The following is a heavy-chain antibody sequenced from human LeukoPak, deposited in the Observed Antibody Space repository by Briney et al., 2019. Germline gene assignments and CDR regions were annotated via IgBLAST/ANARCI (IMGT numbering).Heavy chain of an antibody. CDR2: ITDDEDT. CDR3: AKVDYWSPENYFDS. V-gene: IGHV3-23*01. D-gene: IGHD1-1*01. J-gene: IGHJ4*02. Sequence: GGSLRLSCVASGFPFRSYAMTWVRQTPGKGLESVSVITDDEDTYYADSVKGRITISRDNSQNTVFLQMNSLRVEDTAVYYCAKVDYWSPENYFDSWGQGTLVTVSS. CDR1: GFPFRSYA.